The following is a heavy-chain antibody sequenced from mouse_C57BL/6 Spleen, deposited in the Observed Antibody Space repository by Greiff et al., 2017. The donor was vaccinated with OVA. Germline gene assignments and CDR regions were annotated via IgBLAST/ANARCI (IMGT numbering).Heavy chain of an antibody. J-gene: IGHJ2*01. D-gene: IGHD3-2*02. V-gene: IGHV1-69*01. CDR3: ARYPAAQAPCYLDY. CDR1: GYTFTSYW. CDR2: IDPSDSYT. Sequence: VQLQQPGAELVMPGASVKLSCKASGYTFTSYWMHWVKQRPGQGLEWIGEIDPSDSYTNYNQKFKGKSTLTVDKSSRTAYMQLSSLTSEDSAVYYCARYPAAQAPCYLDYWGKGTTLTVSS.